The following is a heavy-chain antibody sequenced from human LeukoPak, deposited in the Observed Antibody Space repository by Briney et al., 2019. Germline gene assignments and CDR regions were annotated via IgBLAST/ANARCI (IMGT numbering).Heavy chain of an antibody. CDR2: INSDGSST. V-gene: IGHV3-74*01. CDR3: ARGDYYDILTGYYGY. D-gene: IGHD3-9*01. Sequence: GSLRLSCAASGFTISSYAMSWVHQAPGKGLVGVSRINSDGSSTSYADSVKGRLTISRDNAKNTLYLQMNSLRAEDTAVYYCARGDYYDILTGYYGYWGQGTLVTVSS. CDR1: GFTISSYA. J-gene: IGHJ4*02.